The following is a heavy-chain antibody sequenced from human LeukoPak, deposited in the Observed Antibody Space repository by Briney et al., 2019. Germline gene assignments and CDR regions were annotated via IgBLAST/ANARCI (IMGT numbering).Heavy chain of an antibody. V-gene: IGHV3-23*01. D-gene: IGHD6-13*01. Sequence: PGGSLRLSCAASGFTFSSYAMSWVRQAPGKGLEWVSAISGSGGSTYYADSVKGRFTISRDNSKNTLYLQMNSLRAEDTAVYYCAKRGSSSWYFFSDYWGQGTLVTVSS. CDR3: AKRGSSSWYFFSDY. CDR1: GFTFSSYA. J-gene: IGHJ4*02. CDR2: ISGSGGST.